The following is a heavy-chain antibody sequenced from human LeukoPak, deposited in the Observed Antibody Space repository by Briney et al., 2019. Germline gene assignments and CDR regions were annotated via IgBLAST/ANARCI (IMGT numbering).Heavy chain of an antibody. CDR3: GKGDSSPLSDLDM. CDR2: ISWSGGFE. V-gene: IGHV3-9*01. J-gene: IGHJ3*01. Sequence: GGSLRVFHAASGFTFYDFAMLLGRHAPGKGPGWGSAISWSGGFEANWSSVMGRFTISTDDNKKTMYFQMNSMRREAEALYYCGKGDSSPLSDLDMWGQGTMVTVSS. D-gene: IGHD3/OR15-3a*01. CDR1: GFTFYDFA.